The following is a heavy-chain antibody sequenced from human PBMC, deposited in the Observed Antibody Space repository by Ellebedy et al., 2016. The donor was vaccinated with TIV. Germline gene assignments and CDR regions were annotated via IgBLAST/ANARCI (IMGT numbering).Heavy chain of an antibody. CDR1: GGSISSYY. J-gene: IGHJ5*02. CDR3: ARHSSYYYDSSGYYNNWFDP. CDR2: IYYSGST. Sequence: MPSETLTLTCTVSGGSISSYYWSWIRQPPGKGLEWIGYIYYSGSTNYTPSLKSRVTISVDTSKNQFSLKLSSVTAADTAVYYCARHSSYYYDSSGYYNNWFDPWGQGTLVTVSS. V-gene: IGHV4-59*08. D-gene: IGHD3-22*01.